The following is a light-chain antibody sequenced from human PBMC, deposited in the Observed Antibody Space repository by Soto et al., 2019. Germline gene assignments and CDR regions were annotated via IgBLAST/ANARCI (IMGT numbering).Light chain of an antibody. CDR2: RAS. J-gene: IGKJ5*01. CDR1: QSIDIN. V-gene: IGKV3-15*01. CDR3: RLYHHWTPMT. Sequence: EIMMTQSPATVSGSPGERATLSSGASQSIDINLVWYQQKPGQAPRLLIFRASTRATGIPARFSGSGSGTEYTLTISSLQYEDFVIYYCRLYHHWTPMTFGQGTRLEIK.